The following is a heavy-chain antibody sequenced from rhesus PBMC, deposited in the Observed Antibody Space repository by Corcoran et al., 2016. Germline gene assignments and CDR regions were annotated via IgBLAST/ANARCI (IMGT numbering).Heavy chain of an antibody. V-gene: IGHV4-173*01. J-gene: IGHJ5-2*02. CDR1: GGSISSNY. D-gene: IGHD6-43*01. Sequence: QLQLQESGPGLVKPSETLSLTCAVSGGSISSNYWTWIRQPPGKGLEWFGRISGSGGSTYYNPSLKSRVTISTDTAKNQFSLKLTSVTAADTAVYYCVRSAAAARNVLDVWGRGLLVTVSS. CDR3: VRSAAAARNVLDV. CDR2: ISGSGGST.